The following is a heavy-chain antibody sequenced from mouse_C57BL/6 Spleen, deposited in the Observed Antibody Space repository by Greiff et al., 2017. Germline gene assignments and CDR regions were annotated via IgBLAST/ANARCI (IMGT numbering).Heavy chain of an antibody. Sequence: QVQLQQPGAELVKPGASVKLSCKASGYTFTSYWLHWVKQRPGQGLEWIGMIHPNSGSTNYNEKFKSKATLTVDQSSSPASMQLSSLTSEDSAVDYCARRHSFDDYDDGGFAYWGQGTLVTVSA. D-gene: IGHD2-4*01. J-gene: IGHJ3*01. CDR1: GYTFTSYW. V-gene: IGHV1-64*01. CDR2: IHPNSGST. CDR3: ARRHSFDDYDDGGFAY.